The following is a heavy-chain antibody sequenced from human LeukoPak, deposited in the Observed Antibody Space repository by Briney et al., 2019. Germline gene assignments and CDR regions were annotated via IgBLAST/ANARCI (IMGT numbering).Heavy chain of an antibody. CDR2: INSDGSST. CDR3: ARDSSLPGI. D-gene: IGHD3-16*02. V-gene: IGHV3-74*01. Sequence: GGSLRLSCSASGFIFSSYWMHWLRQAPGKGLVWVSYINSDGSSTIYADSVKGRFTISRDNAKNTLYLQMNSLRAEDTAVYYCARDSSLPGIWGQGTMVTVSS. J-gene: IGHJ3*02. CDR1: GFIFSSYW.